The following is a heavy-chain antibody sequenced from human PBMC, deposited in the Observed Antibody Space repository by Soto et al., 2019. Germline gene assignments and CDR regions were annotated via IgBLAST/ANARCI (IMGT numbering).Heavy chain of an antibody. D-gene: IGHD6-13*01. Sequence: GGSLRLSCAASGFTFSSYAMHWVRQXXGKGXEWVAVISYDGSNKYYADSVKGRFTISRDNSKNTLYLQMNSLRAEDTAVYYCARDLLPEQQLVPFYYYYGMDVWGQGTTVTVSS. J-gene: IGHJ6*02. V-gene: IGHV3-30-3*01. CDR2: ISYDGSNK. CDR3: ARDLLPEQQLVPFYYYYGMDV. CDR1: GFTFSSYA.